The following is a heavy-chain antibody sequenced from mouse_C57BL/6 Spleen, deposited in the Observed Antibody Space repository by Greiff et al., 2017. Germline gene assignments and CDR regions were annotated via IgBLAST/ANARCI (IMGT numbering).Heavy chain of an antibody. CDR1: GYTFTDYY. CDR3: AREDYYGSDY. CDR2: IYPGSGNT. J-gene: IGHJ2*01. Sequence: QVQLQQSGAELVRPGASVKLSCKASGYTFTDYYINWVKQRPGQGLEWIARIYPGSGNTYYNEKFKGKATLTAEKSSSTAYMQLSSLTSEDSAVYFCAREDYYGSDYWGQGTTLTVSS. V-gene: IGHV1-76*01. D-gene: IGHD1-1*01.